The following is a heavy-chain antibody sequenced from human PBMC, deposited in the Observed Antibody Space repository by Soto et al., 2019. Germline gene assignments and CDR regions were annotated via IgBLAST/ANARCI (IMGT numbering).Heavy chain of an antibody. CDR1: GGSFSGYY. D-gene: IGHD6-13*01. CDR2: INHSGST. J-gene: IGHJ1*01. Sequence: QVQLQQWGAGLLKPSETLSLTCAVYGGSFSGYYWSWIRQPPGKGLEWIGEINHSGSTNYNPSLKSRVTISVDTSKNQVSLKLSSVTAADTAVYYCAGAVAAAATAEYFQHWGQGTLVTVSS. CDR3: AGAVAAAATAEYFQH. V-gene: IGHV4-34*01.